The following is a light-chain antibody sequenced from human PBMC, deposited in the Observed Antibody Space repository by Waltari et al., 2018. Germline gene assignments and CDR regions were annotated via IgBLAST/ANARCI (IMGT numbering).Light chain of an antibody. V-gene: IGLV2-14*03. J-gene: IGLJ2*01. Sequence: QSPLTPPASVSGSPGQSLTISRTGTSGAVGGYTYVSWSQQHTGKAPKLVIYDVTTRPSGISDRFSGSKSGTTASLSISGLQAEDEADYFCSSWTTSDTRKVIFGGGTKLTVL. CDR3: SSWTTSDTRKVI. CDR1: SGAVGGYTY. CDR2: DVT.